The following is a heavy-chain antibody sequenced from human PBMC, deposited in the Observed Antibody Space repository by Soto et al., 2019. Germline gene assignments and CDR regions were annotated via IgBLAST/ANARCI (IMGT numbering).Heavy chain of an antibody. J-gene: IGHJ5*02. V-gene: IGHV4-4*02. D-gene: IGHD3-10*01. Sequence: PSETLSLTCAVSGGSISSSNWWSWVRQPPGKGLEWIGEIYHSGSTNYNPSLKSRVTISVDKSKNQFSLKLSSVTAADTAVYYCARDSKVRGVINKEPNWFDPWGQGTLVTVSS. CDR3: ARDSKVRGVINKEPNWFDP. CDR1: GGSISSSNW. CDR2: IYHSGST.